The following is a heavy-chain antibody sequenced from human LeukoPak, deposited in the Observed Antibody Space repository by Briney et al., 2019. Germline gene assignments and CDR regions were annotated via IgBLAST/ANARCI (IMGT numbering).Heavy chain of an antibody. CDR2: IYHSGST. J-gene: IGHJ4*02. CDR3: ASLGYCSSTSCQIAIDY. D-gene: IGHD2-2*01. V-gene: IGHV4-38-2*02. CDR1: GYSISSGYY. Sequence: SETLSLTCTVSGYSISSGYYWGWIRPPPGKGLEWIGSIYHSGSTYYNPSLKSRVTISVDTSKNQFSLKLSSVTAADTAVYYCASLGYCSSTSCQIAIDYWGQGTLVTVSS.